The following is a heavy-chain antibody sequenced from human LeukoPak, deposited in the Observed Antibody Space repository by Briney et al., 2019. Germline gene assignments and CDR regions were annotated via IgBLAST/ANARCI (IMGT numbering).Heavy chain of an antibody. CDR1: GFTYSDYA. Sequence: GGSLRLSYAASGFTYSDYAMEWVRQTPGKGLEWVPSITPTTDNIYYTPSVEGRFTISRDNAKHSLYLQMNNLRADDTAVYYCARLAGPRPGTYYFDFWGQGVQVTVSS. V-gene: IGHV3-21*01. J-gene: IGHJ4*02. D-gene: IGHD6-19*01. CDR3: ARLAGPRPGTYYFDF. CDR2: ITPTTDNI.